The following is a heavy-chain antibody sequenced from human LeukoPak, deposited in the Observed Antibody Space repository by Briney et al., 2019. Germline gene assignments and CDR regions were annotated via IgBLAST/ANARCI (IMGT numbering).Heavy chain of an antibody. V-gene: IGHV3-7*01. CDR3: TRDILGYNYDNLEVQPAFDP. Sequence: TGGSLRLSCAASGFTFSRYWMNWVRQAPGKGLEWVANINQDGSEKFYVDSVNGRFTISRDNAKNSLFLQMNSLRAEDTAVYYCTRDILGYNYDNLEVQPAFDPWGQGTLVSVSS. J-gene: IGHJ5*02. CDR2: INQDGSEK. D-gene: IGHD5-18*01. CDR1: GFTFSRYW.